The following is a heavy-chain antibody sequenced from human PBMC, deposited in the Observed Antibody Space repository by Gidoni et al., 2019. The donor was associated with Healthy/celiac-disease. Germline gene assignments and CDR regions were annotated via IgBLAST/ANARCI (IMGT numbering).Heavy chain of an antibody. Sequence: QVQLQESGPGLVEPAETLALTCAGSGGSVSSGSYYWSWIRQPPGKGLEWIGYIYYSGSTNYNPSLKSRVTISVDTSKNQFSLKLSSVTAADTAVYYCARADWTNRDYWGQGTLVTVSS. CDR1: GGSVSSGSYY. CDR2: IYYSGST. J-gene: IGHJ4*02. CDR3: ARADWTNRDY. D-gene: IGHD1-1*01. V-gene: IGHV4-61*01.